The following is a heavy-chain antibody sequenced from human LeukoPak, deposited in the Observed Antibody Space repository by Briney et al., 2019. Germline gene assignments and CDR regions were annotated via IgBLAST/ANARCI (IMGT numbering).Heavy chain of an antibody. J-gene: IGHJ6*04. CDR1: GGSISSYY. D-gene: IGHD3-10*01. V-gene: IGHV4-59*01. Sequence: SEALSLTCTVSGGSISSYYWSWIRQPPGKGLEWIGYIYYNGSTNYNPSLKSRVTISVDTSKNQFSLKLSSVTAADTAVYYCARGVVVRGAYYYSMDVWGKGTTVTVSS. CDR2: IYYNGST. CDR3: ARGVVVRGAYYYSMDV.